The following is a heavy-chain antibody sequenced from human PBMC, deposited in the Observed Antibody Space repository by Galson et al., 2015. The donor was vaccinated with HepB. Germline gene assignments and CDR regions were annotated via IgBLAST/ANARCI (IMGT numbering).Heavy chain of an antibody. Sequence: SLRLSCAASEFTFSGYSMNWVRQAPGKGLEWVSSISFTNNFINYADSVKGRFTISGDKAKNSLYLQMSSLRAEDTAVYYCARDARPRYGPLPGFHVFDYWGQGILVAVSS. V-gene: IGHV3-21*01. J-gene: IGHJ4*02. CDR2: ISFTNNFI. CDR1: EFTFSGYS. CDR3: ARDARPRYGPLPGFHVFDY. D-gene: IGHD3-9*01.